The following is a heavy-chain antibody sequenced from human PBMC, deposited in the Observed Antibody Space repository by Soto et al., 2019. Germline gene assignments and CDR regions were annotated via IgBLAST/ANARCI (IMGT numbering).Heavy chain of an antibody. Sequence: AEGNICCTASGYTFTSYGISWVRQAPGQGLEWMGWISAYNGNTNYAQKLQGRVTMTTATSTSTAYMELRSLRSDDTAVYYCAREADYYGSGRHVDYYGIDVWGQGNPVPDSS. V-gene: IGHV1-18*04. D-gene: IGHD3-10*01. CDR1: GYTFTSYG. CDR3: AREADYYGSGRHVDYYGIDV. J-gene: IGHJ6*02. CDR2: ISAYNGNT.